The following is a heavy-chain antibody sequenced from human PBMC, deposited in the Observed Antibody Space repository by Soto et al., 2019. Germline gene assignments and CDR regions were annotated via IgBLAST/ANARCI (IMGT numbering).Heavy chain of an antibody. J-gene: IGHJ4*02. CDR1: GFTFSSHG. Sequence: QVQLVESGGGVVQPGTSLRLSCAASGFTFSSHGMHWVRQAPGKGPEWVAVICYDGSNKYYADSVRGRFTVSRDNAKNTLYLQMNRLTVEDTAVYRCVRRGNWKVLAYWGQGTLVTVSS. CDR2: ICYDGSNK. CDR3: VRRGNWKVLAY. V-gene: IGHV3-33*01. D-gene: IGHD3-16*01.